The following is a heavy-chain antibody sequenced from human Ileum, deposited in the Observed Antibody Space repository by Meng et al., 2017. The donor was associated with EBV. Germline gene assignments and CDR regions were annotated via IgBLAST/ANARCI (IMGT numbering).Heavy chain of an antibody. J-gene: IGHJ4*02. CDR1: GDSVSGSGW. CDR3: ARSSPIVRGLDY. D-gene: IGHD3-10*01. CDR2: VYHDGAT. V-gene: IGHV4-4*02. Sequence: QVQLPESGPGLVQPSGTLSLTCDDSGDSVSGSGWWSWVRQPPGKGLGWIGEVYHDGATNYHPSLKSRVTISLDKSKNEVNLHLNSLTAADTAVYFCARSSPIVRGLDYWGQGTLVTVSS.